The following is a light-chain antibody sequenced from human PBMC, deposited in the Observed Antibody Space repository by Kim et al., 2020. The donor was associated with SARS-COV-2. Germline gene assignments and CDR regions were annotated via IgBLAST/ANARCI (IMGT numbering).Light chain of an antibody. CDR1: QSISTK. CDR2: GAS. V-gene: IGKV3-15*01. J-gene: IGKJ1*01. Sequence: EIVMTQSPANLSVSPGERATLSCRASQSISTKLAWYQQKPGQAPRLLIYGASTRASGIPARFSGSGSGTEFTLSISSLHSEDFAVYYCQQYNDWRTFGQGTKVEIK. CDR3: QQYNDWRT.